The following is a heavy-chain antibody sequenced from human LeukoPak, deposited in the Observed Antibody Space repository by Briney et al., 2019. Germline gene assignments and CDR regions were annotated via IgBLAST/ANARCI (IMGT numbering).Heavy chain of an antibody. V-gene: IGHV3-30-3*01. CDR3: ARDRVYYGSGKGDGMDV. CDR2: ISYDGRQK. D-gene: IGHD3-10*01. Sequence: GGSLRLSCAASGFTFSEYAMHWVRQAPGKGLEWVAVISYDGRQKYYGDSVKGRFTISRDNPKNTLYLQMNSLRDDDTAVYYCARDRVYYGSGKGDGMDVWGQGTTVTVSS. J-gene: IGHJ6*02. CDR1: GFTFSEYA.